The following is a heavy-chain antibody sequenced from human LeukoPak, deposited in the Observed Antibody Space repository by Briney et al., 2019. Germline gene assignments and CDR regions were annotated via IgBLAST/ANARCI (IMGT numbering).Heavy chain of an antibody. Sequence: GGSLRLSCAASGFTFSSCAMSWVRQAPGKGLEWVSVVSGSGATNYADSAKGRFTISRDNSKNTLYLQMNSLRADDTAVYYCAKGAMAMRYSHFDFWGQGTLVTVSS. J-gene: IGHJ4*02. D-gene: IGHD2-15*01. CDR3: AKGAMAMRYSHFDF. CDR1: GFTFSSCA. V-gene: IGHV3-23*01. CDR2: VSGSGAT.